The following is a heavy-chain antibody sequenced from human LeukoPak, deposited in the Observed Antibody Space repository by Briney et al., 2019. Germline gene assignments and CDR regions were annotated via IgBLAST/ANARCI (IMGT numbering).Heavy chain of an antibody. J-gene: IGHJ4*02. CDR2: ISTNGGST. CDR3: ARGRGYIYGYDY. V-gene: IGHV3-64*01. CDR1: GFMFSNYD. Sequence: GGSLRLSCAASGFMFSNYDMHWVRQAPGKGLEYVSHISTNGGSTYYAISVKGRFTISRDNSKNTLYLQMGSPRAEDMAVYYCARGRGYIYGYDYWGQGTLVTVSS. D-gene: IGHD5-18*01.